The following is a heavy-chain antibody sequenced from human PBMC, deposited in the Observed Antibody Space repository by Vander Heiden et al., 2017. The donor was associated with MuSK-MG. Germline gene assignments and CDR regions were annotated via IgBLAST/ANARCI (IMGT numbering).Heavy chain of an antibody. CDR2: ISYDGSNK. V-gene: IGHV3-30*04. J-gene: IGHJ4*02. D-gene: IGHD3-10*01. Sequence: QVQLVESGGGVVQPGRSLRLSCAASGFTFSTYALHWVRQAPGEGLEWVAVISYDGSNKFYADSGKGRFTISRDKSKNTRYLQMNSLRAEDTAVYYCARDMTNYDGSGSMGYWGQGTLVTVSS. CDR3: ARDMTNYDGSGSMGY. CDR1: GFTFSTYA.